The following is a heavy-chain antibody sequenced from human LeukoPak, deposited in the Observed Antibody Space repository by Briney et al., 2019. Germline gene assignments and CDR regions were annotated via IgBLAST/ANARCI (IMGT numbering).Heavy chain of an antibody. Sequence: GGSLRLSCAASGFTFDDYAMHWVRQAPGKGLEWVSGISWNSGSIGYADSVKGRFTISRDNAKNSLYLQMNSLRVEDTALYYCAKELTPSIAVAGTDYFDYWGQGTLVTVSS. CDR1: GFTFDDYA. CDR2: ISWNSGSI. J-gene: IGHJ4*02. CDR3: AKELTPSIAVAGTDYFDY. D-gene: IGHD6-19*01. V-gene: IGHV3-9*01.